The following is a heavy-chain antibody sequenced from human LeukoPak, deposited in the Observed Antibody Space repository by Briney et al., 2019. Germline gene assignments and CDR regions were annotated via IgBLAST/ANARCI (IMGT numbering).Heavy chain of an antibody. Sequence: SETLSLTCTVSGGSISSYYWSWIRQPAGKGLEWIGRIYTSGSTNYNPSLKSRVTMSVDTSKNQFSLKLSSVTAADTAVYYCGGGSTLPVVFDIGGKGKMVTVSS. CDR2: IYTSGST. V-gene: IGHV4-4*07. CDR1: GGSISSYY. CDR3: GGGSTLPVVFDI. D-gene: IGHD3-16*01. J-gene: IGHJ3*02.